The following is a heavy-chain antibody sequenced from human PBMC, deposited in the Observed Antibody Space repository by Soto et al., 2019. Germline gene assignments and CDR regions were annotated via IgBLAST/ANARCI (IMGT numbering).Heavy chain of an antibody. J-gene: IGHJ4*02. CDR3: ARDCSGGSCYQGNDY. V-gene: IGHV1-18*01. Sequence: ASVKVSCKSSGYTFTSYDINWVRQATGQGLEWMGWMNANNGNTNYAQKLQGRVTMTRDTSTSTAYMELRSLRSDDTAVYYCARDCSGGSCYQGNDYWGQGTLVTVSS. CDR1: GYTFTSYD. CDR2: MNANNGNT. D-gene: IGHD2-15*01.